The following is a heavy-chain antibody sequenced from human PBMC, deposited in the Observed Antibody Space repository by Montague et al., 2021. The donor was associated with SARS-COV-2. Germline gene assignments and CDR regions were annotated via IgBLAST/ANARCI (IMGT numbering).Heavy chain of an antibody. D-gene: IGHD1-26*01. Sequence: TLSLTCTVSGGSISSGSHYWSWIRQPAGKGLEWIGRIDTSGNTKCISSLKSRVTISVDTSKNQFSLKLSSVTAADTAVYYCARRIDYYGIDVWGQGTTVTVSS. CDR3: ARRIDYYGIDV. CDR2: IDTSGNT. V-gene: IGHV4-61*02. CDR1: GGSISSGSHY. J-gene: IGHJ6*02.